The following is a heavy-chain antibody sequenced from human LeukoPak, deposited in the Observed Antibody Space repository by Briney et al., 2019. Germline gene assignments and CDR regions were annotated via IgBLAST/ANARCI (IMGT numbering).Heavy chain of an antibody. V-gene: IGHV3-30*18. CDR1: GFTFSSYG. J-gene: IGHJ4*02. Sequence: GGSLRLSCAASGFTFSSYGMHWVRQAPGKGLEWVAVISYDGSNKYYADPVKGRFTISRDNSKNTLYLQMNSLRAEDTAVYYCAKDRGLNWGQGTLVTVSS. CDR3: AKDRGLN. CDR2: ISYDGSNK. D-gene: IGHD3-10*01.